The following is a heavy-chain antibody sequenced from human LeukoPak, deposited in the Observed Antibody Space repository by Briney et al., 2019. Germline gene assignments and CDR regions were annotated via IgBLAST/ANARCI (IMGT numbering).Heavy chain of an antibody. CDR1: GFTFSSYA. V-gene: IGHV3-7*01. CDR2: IKQDGSEK. Sequence: QTGGSLRLSCAASGFTFSSYAMSWVRQAPGKGLEWVANIKQDGSEKYYVDSVKGRFTISRDNAKNSLYLQMNSLRAEDTAVYYCARSGYGDLLDYWGQGTLVTVSS. CDR3: ARSGYGDLLDY. J-gene: IGHJ4*02. D-gene: IGHD4-17*01.